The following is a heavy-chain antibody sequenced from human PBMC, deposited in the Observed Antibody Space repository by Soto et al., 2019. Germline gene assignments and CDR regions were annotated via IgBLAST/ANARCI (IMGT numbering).Heavy chain of an antibody. CDR1: GGSISSSSYY. CDR3: ARVIERLLVRTPSYFDY. Sequence: PSETLSLTCTVSGGSISSSSYYWGWIRQPPGKGLEWIGSIYYSGSTYYNPSLKSRVTISVDTSKNQFSLKLSSVTAADTAVYYCARVIERLLVRTPSYFDYWGQGTLVTVSS. V-gene: IGHV4-39*01. D-gene: IGHD2-15*01. J-gene: IGHJ4*02. CDR2: IYYSGST.